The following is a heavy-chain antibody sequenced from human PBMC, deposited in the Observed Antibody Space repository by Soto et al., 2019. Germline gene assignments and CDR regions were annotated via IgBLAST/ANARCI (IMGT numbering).Heavy chain of an antibody. D-gene: IGHD3-3*01. Sequence: ASVKVSCKASGYTFTSYDINWVRQATGQGLEWMGWMNPNSGNTGYAQNFQRRVTMNRHTSIRTAYMELSSLRSEDTAEYFCAREGVRTYYDFWSGYPNWFDPWGQGTLVTVSS. CDR3: AREGVRTYYDFWSGYPNWFDP. V-gene: IGHV1-8*01. J-gene: IGHJ5*02. CDR2: MNPNSGNT. CDR1: GYTFTSYD.